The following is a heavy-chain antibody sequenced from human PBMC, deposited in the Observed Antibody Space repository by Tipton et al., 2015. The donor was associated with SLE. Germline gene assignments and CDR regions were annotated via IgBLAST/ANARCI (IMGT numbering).Heavy chain of an antibody. Sequence: TLSLTCTVSGGSISSGSYYWSWIRQPAGKGLEWIGYIYTSGSTNYNPSLKSRVTISVDTSKNQFSLKLSSVTAADTAVYYCARALPNWDYDAFDIWGQGTMVTVSS. CDR2: IYTSGST. D-gene: IGHD1-1*01. CDR1: GGSISSGSYY. V-gene: IGHV4-61*09. CDR3: ARALPNWDYDAFDI. J-gene: IGHJ3*02.